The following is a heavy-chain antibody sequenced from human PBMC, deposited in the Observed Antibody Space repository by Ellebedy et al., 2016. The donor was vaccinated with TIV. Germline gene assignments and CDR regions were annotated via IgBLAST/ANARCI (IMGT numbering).Heavy chain of an antibody. D-gene: IGHD3-3*01. CDR3: AKDPQRGRSGSCFDY. CDR2: ISGSGAGT. V-gene: IGHV3-23*01. CDR1: GFTFSSDA. J-gene: IGHJ4*02. Sequence: GGSLRLXXAASGFTFSSDAMSWVRQAPGMGLEWVSTISGSGAGTYYADSVKGRFTISRDNSKNTLYLQMNSLRAEDTAIYYCAKDPQRGRSGSCFDYWGQGTLVTVSS.